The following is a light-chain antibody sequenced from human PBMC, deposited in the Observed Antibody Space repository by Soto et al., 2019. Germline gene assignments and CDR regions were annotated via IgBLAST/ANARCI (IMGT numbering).Light chain of an antibody. Sequence: QPASVSGSPGQSITISCTGTSSDVGGYNYVSWYQQHPGKAPKLMIYDVSNRPSGVSNRFSGSKSGNTASLTISGLQAEDEADYYCSSYTSSSAYVFGTGTKVTVL. CDR2: DVS. J-gene: IGLJ1*01. V-gene: IGLV2-14*01. CDR3: SSYTSSSAYV. CDR1: SSDVGGYNY.